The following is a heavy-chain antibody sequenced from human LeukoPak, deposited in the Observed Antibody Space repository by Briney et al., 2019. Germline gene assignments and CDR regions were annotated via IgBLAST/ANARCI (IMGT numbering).Heavy chain of an antibody. D-gene: IGHD1-1*01. CDR3: ASGTPGDY. CDR2: IYHSGST. Sequence: SETLSLTCTVSGGSISSGGYYWSWIRQPPGKGLEWIGYIYHSGSTYYNPSLKSRVTISVDRSKNQFSLKLSSVTAADTAVYYCASGTPGDYWGQGTLVTVSS. V-gene: IGHV4-30-2*01. J-gene: IGHJ4*02. CDR1: GGSISSGGYY.